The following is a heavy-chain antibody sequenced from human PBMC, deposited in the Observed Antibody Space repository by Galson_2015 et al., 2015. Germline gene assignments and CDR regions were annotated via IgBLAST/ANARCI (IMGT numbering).Heavy chain of an antibody. CDR3: ARGGNYRSSWDYFDY. CDR1: GYTFTCYG. CDR2: ISANNGNT. D-gene: IGHD6-13*01. J-gene: IGHJ4*02. Sequence: SVKVSCKGSGYTFTCYGINWVRQAPGQGLEWMGWISANNGNTKYAQKLQGRVSMTTDTSTSTAYMELRSLRSDDTAVYYCARGGNYRSSWDYFDYWGQGTLVTVSS. V-gene: IGHV1-18*04.